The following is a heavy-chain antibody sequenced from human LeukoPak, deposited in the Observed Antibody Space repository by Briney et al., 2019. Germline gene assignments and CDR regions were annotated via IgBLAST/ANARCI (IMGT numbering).Heavy chain of an antibody. CDR3: ARVATIFGVVTHDY. CDR1: GGSISSSSYY. V-gene: IGHV4-39*07. CDR2: INYRGNT. J-gene: IGHJ4*02. Sequence: SETLSLTCTVSGGSISSSSYYWGWIRQPPGKGLDWIGIINYRGNTYYNPSLKSRVTISVDTSKNQFSLKLSSVTAADTAVYYCARVATIFGVVTHDYWGQGTLVTVSS. D-gene: IGHD3-3*01.